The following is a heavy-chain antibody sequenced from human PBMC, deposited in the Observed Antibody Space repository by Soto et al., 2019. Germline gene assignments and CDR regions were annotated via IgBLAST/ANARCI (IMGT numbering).Heavy chain of an antibody. CDR3: ARYCISTSCPANYYGMDV. CDR1: GDSISPHY. Sequence: SETLSLTCAVSGDSISPHYWSWIRQPPGKGLEWIGYIYYSGSTYYNPSLKSRVTISVDTSKNQFSLKLSSVTAADTAVYYCARYCISTSCPANYYGMDVWGQGTTVTVSS. CDR2: IYYSGST. J-gene: IGHJ6*02. V-gene: IGHV4-30-4*01. D-gene: IGHD2-2*01.